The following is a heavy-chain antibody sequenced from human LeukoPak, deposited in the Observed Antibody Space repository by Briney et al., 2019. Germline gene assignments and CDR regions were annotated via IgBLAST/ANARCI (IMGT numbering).Heavy chain of an antibody. J-gene: IGHJ6*02. CDR3: ARGVGNYQLGVYYYAMDV. D-gene: IGHD4-11*01. Sequence: SETLSLTCAVSDLSLNGYYWAWVRQPPGKGLEWIGAVILGGTNNYNASLRSRVSISLDTSMKQFSLRLTSVTAADTATYFCARGVGNYQLGVYYYAMDVWGQGTTVTVSS. CDR1: DLSLNGYY. V-gene: IGHV4-34*01. CDR2: VILGGTN.